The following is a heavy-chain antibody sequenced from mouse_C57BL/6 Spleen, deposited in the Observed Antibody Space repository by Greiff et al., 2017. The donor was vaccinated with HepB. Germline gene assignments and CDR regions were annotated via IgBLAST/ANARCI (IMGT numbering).Heavy chain of an antibody. J-gene: IGHJ3*01. V-gene: IGHV1-64*01. CDR2: IHPNSGST. Sequence: QVQLKQPGAELVKPGASVKLSCKASGYTFTSYWMHWVKQRPGQGLEWIGMIHPNSGSTNYNEKFKSKANLTVDKSSSTAYMQLSSLTSEDSAVYYCARSKTAQAPWFAYWGQGTLVTVSA. CDR1: GYTFTSYW. CDR3: ARSKTAQAPWFAY. D-gene: IGHD3-2*02.